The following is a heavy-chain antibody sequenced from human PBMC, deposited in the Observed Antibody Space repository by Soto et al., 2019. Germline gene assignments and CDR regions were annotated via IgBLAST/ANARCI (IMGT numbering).Heavy chain of an antibody. CDR3: PTDHLLAALAGVQQRVYYYYGMAV. Sequence: GGSLRLSCGSSGFTFSNAGMNWFRQAPGKGREGVGRIKRKTDGGTTDYAAPVKGRFTISRDDSKNTLYLQMNSLKTEDTDVYYCPTDHLLAALAGVQQRVYYYYGMAVWGQGTTVPVYS. CDR1: GFTFSNAG. D-gene: IGHD6-6*01. J-gene: IGHJ6*01. CDR2: IKRKTDGGTT. V-gene: IGHV3-15*07.